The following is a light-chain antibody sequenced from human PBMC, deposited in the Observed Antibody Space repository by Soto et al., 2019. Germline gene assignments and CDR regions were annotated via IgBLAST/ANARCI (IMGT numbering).Light chain of an antibody. Sequence: EIVLTQSPATLSSFPGDRVTLSCRASQYINTRLAWYQHRPGQAPRLFIYQTSLRAAGIPARFSASGSGTDFTLTISRLEPEDSAVYYCQQSGRPFGQGTKVDIK. CDR2: QTS. CDR1: QYINTR. CDR3: QQSGRP. J-gene: IGKJ1*01. V-gene: IGKV3D-11*03.